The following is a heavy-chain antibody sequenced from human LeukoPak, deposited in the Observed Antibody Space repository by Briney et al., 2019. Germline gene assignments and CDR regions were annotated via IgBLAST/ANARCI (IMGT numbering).Heavy chain of an antibody. CDR2: INTDGSST. V-gene: IGHV3-74*01. CDR1: GFTFSSYW. Sequence: GESLRPSCAASGFTFSSYWMHWVRQAPGKGLVWVSRINTDGSSTSYADSVKGRFTISRDNAKNTLYLQMNSLRAEDTAVYYCARDYQLLHSWFDTWGQGKLGSVSS. CDR3: ARDYQLLHSWFDT. D-gene: IGHD2-2*01. J-gene: IGHJ5*02.